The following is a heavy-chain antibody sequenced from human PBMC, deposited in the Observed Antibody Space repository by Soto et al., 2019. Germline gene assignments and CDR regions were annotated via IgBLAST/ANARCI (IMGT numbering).Heavy chain of an antibody. D-gene: IGHD4-4*01. CDR3: ARDGVAVTTGIAGY. J-gene: IGHJ4*02. CDR1: GYTFTNYA. CDR2: INVYGGNT. Sequence: ASVKVSCKASGYTFTNYAVTWVRQAPGQGLEWMGWINVYGGNTKYAQKFQGRVTMTTDTSTNTVYMELRSLTSDDTAVYYCARDGVAVTTGIAGYWGQGTLVTVSS. V-gene: IGHV1-18*01.